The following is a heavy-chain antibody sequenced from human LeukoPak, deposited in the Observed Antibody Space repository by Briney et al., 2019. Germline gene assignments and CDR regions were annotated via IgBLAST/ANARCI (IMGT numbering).Heavy chain of an antibody. D-gene: IGHD3-22*01. CDR1: GGSISSDDYY. V-gene: IGHV4-30-4*08. CDR3: ARARDSGYYYDSSGYYYFDY. J-gene: IGHJ4*02. CDR2: IYYSRST. Sequence: SETLSLTCTVSGGSISSDDYYWSWIPQPPGKGLDWIRNIYYSRSTYYNPSLKSRVTISVDTSKNQFSLKLSSVTAADTAVYYCARARDSGYYYDSSGYYYFDYWGQGTLVTVSS.